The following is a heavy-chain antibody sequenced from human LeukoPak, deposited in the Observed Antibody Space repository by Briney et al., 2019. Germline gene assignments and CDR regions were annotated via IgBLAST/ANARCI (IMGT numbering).Heavy chain of an antibody. V-gene: IGHV4-34*01. CDR3: ARGPLYYYGSGSYWGY. J-gene: IGHJ4*02. CDR2: INHSGST. CDR1: GGSFSGYY. D-gene: IGHD3-10*01. Sequence: SETLSLTCAVYGGSFSGYYWSWIRQPPGKGLEWIGEINHSGSTNYNPSLKSRVTISVDTSKNQFSLKLSSVTAVDTAVYYCARGPLYYYGSGSYWGYWGQGTLVTVSS.